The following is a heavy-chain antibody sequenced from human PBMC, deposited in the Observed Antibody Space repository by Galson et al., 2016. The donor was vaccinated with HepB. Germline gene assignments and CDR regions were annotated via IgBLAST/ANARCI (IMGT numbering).Heavy chain of an antibody. CDR3: AKLGRDSWSGSPRMMDS. CDR2: ISGSGGDK. D-gene: IGHD3-3*01. J-gene: IGHJ4*02. Sequence: SLRLSCAASGFSFSNFAMSWVRQIPGKGLEWVSVISGSGGDKYYADSVKGRLTIARDNYKKMVFLQMSTVRLEDTAIYYCAKLGRDSWSGSPRMMDSWGQGTLVTVSS. V-gene: IGHV3-23*01. CDR1: GFSFSNFA.